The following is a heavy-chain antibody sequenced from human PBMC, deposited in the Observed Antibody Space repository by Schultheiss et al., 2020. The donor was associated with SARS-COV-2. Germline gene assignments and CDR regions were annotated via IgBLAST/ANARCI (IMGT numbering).Heavy chain of an antibody. CDR3: ARYLRYSSGWYYYGMDV. D-gene: IGHD6-19*01. J-gene: IGHJ6*02. CDR2: IYYSGST. V-gene: IGHV4-59*01. Sequence: LSLTCTVSGGSISSYYWSWIRQPPGKGLEWIGYIYYSGSTNYNPSLKSRVTISVDTSKNQFSLKLSSVTAADTAVYYCARYLRYSSGWYYYGMDVWGQGTTVTVSS. CDR1: GGSISSYY.